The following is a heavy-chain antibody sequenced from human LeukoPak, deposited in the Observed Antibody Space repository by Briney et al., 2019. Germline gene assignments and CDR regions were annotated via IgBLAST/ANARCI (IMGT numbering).Heavy chain of an antibody. CDR1: GFTFSTYA. D-gene: IGHD3-22*01. CDR3: ATHYYDSSGYYSPDY. CDR2: ISYDGSNK. Sequence: GGSLRLSCAASGFTFSTYAMYWVRQAPGKGLEWVAVISYDGSNKYHADSVKGRFTISRDNSKNTLYLQMNSLRAEDTAVYYCATHYYDSSGYYSPDYWGQGTLVTVSS. V-gene: IGHV3-30-3*01. J-gene: IGHJ4*02.